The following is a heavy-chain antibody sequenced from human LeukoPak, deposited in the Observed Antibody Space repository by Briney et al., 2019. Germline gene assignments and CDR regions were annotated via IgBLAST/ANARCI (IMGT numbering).Heavy chain of an antibody. CDR1: GFTFDDYA. V-gene: IGHV3-9*01. J-gene: IGHJ4*02. CDR2: ISWNSGSI. D-gene: IGHD5-24*01. Sequence: GGSLRLSCAASGFTFDDYALHWVRQAPGKGLEWVSGISWNSGSIGYADSVKGRFTISRDNAKNSLYLQMNSLRAEDTALYYCAKGPIMGRDGYNYHFDYWGQGTLVTVSS. CDR3: AKGPIMGRDGYNYHFDY.